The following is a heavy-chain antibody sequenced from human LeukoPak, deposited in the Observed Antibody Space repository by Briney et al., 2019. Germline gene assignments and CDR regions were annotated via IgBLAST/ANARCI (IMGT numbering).Heavy chain of an antibody. CDR1: GGSFSGYY. Sequence: KPSETLSLTCAVYGGSFSGYYWSWIRQPPGKGLEWIGEINHSGSTNYNPSLKSRVTISVDTSKNQFSLKLSSVTAADTAVYYCARAPYCSGTSCYDYWGQGTLVTVSS. J-gene: IGHJ4*02. CDR2: INHSGST. D-gene: IGHD2-2*01. CDR3: ARAPYCSGTSCYDY. V-gene: IGHV4-34*01.